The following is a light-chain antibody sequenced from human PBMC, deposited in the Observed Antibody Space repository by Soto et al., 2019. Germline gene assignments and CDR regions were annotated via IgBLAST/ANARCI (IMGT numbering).Light chain of an antibody. J-gene: IGLJ2*01. CDR1: SSDVGNYNY. CDR2: DVS. Sequence: QSALTQPASVSGSPGQSITISCAGTSSDVGNYNYVSWYQQYPGKAPKLMIYDVSSRPSGVSSRLSGSKSGNTASLTISGLQVEDEADYYCTSYTDSNTLVFGGGTKLTVL. CDR3: TSYTDSNTLV. V-gene: IGLV2-14*01.